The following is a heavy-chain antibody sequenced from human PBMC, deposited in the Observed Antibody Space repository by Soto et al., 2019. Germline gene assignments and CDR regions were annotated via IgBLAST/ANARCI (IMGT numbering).Heavy chain of an antibody. D-gene: IGHD4-17*01. CDR2: IYNDGST. J-gene: IGHJ4*02. Sequence: EVQLVESGGGLVQPGGSLRLSCAASGFTVSSNYMTWVRQAPGKGLEWVSVIYNDGSTYYADSVKGRFTISRHNSKNTPYLQLNSLRAEDTAVYYCARGIYGDYDYWGQGTLVTVSS. V-gene: IGHV3-53*04. CDR1: GFTVSSNY. CDR3: ARGIYGDYDY.